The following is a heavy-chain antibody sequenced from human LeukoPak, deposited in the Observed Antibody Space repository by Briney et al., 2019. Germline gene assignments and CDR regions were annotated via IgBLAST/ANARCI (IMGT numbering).Heavy chain of an antibody. D-gene: IGHD3-10*01. CDR2: IIPIFGTA. CDR1: GGTFSSYA. V-gene: IGHV1-69*13. Sequence: SVKVSCKASGGTFSSYAISWVRQAPGQGLEWMGGIIPIFGTANYAQKFQGRVTITADESTSTAYMELSSLRSEDTAVYYCASSPHYMVRGVIRSPFDYWGQGTLVTVSS. J-gene: IGHJ4*02. CDR3: ASSPHYMVRGVIRSPFDY.